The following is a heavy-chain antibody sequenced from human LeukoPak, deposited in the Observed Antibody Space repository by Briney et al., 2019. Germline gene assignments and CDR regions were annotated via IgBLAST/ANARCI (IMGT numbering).Heavy chain of an antibody. V-gene: IGHV3-23*01. Sequence: GGSLRLSCVVSGLVFRNNAMGWVRQAPGKGLEWVSVISGSGGSTYYADSVKGRFTISRDNSKNTLYLQMNSLSAEDTAVYYCAKAEVVVVVAARDYWGQGTLVTVSS. CDR2: ISGSGGST. D-gene: IGHD2-15*01. J-gene: IGHJ4*02. CDR1: GLVFRNNA. CDR3: AKAEVVVVVAARDY.